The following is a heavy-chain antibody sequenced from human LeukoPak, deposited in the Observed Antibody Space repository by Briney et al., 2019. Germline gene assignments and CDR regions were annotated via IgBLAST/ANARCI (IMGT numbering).Heavy chain of an antibody. V-gene: IGHV6-1*01. CDR2: TYYRSKWYN. Sequence: SQTLSLTCAISRDSVSSNSAAWHWIRQSPSRGLEWLGRTYYRSKWYNDYAVSVKSRITINPDTSKNQFSLQLNSVTPEDTAVYYCARDGPLYCSGGSCYSGYFDYWGQGTLVTVSS. D-gene: IGHD2-15*01. J-gene: IGHJ4*02. CDR1: RDSVSSNSAA. CDR3: ARDGPLYCSGGSCYSGYFDY.